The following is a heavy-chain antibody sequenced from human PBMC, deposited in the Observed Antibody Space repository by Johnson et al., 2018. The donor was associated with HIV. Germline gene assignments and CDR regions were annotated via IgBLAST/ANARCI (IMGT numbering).Heavy chain of an antibody. V-gene: IGHV3-48*04. CDR2: ISWNSGSI. CDR3: ARCDSSSPLRAFDI. CDR1: GFTVRSNY. J-gene: IGHJ3*02. D-gene: IGHD6-6*01. Sequence: VQLVESGGGLVQPGGSLRLSCVASGFTVRSNYMSWVRQAPGKGLEWVSGISWNSGSIGYVDSVKGRFTISRDNAKNSLYLQMNSLRAEDTAVYYCARCDSSSPLRAFDILGQGTMVTVSS.